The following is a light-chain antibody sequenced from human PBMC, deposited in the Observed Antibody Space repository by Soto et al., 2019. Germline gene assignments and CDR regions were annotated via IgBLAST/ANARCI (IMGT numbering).Light chain of an antibody. CDR2: GAS. J-gene: IGKJ5*01. Sequence: EIVLTQSPGTLSLSPGERATLSCRASHSVSTNYLAWYQQNPGQPPRLLIYGASNRATGIPDRFSGSGSGTDFTLTISRLEPEDFAVYYCHQYGSSPPVTFGQGTRLEIK. CDR1: HSVSTNY. V-gene: IGKV3-20*01. CDR3: HQYGSSPPVT.